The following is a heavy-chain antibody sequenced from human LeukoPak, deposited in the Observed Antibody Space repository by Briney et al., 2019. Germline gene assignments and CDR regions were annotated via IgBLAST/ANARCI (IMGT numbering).Heavy chain of an antibody. Sequence: VGSLRLSCAASGFTFSSYSMSWVRQAPGKGLEWVSSITSRSSHISYADSVRGRFTISRDNAEKSLYLQMNSLRAEDTAVYYCARAGGIESAFDWGQATPATVSS. V-gene: IGHV3-21*01. J-gene: IGHJ4*02. D-gene: IGHD5-12*01. CDR2: ITSRSSHI. CDR3: ARAGGIESAFD. CDR1: GFTFSSYS.